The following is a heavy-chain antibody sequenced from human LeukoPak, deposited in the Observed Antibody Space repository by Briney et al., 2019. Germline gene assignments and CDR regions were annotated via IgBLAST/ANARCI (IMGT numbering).Heavy chain of an antibody. CDR3: TTDILWFGEFANPNWLDP. D-gene: IGHD3-10*01. Sequence: GGSLRLSCAASGFTFSSYAMSWVRQAPGKGLEWVGRIKSKTDGGTTDYAAPVKGRFTISRDDSKNTLYLQMNSLKTEDTAVYYCTTDILWFGEFANPNWLDPWGQGTLVTVSS. V-gene: IGHV3-15*01. CDR1: GFTFSSYA. J-gene: IGHJ5*02. CDR2: IKSKTDGGTT.